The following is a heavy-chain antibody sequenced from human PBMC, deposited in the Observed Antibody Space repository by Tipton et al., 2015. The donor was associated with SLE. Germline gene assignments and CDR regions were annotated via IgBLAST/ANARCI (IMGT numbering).Heavy chain of an antibody. CDR3: ARPNYGDNGYNVFDI. CDR2: MFYSGST. CDR1: GGSISRSNYY. Sequence: TLSLTCTVSGGSISRSNYYWGWIRQPPGKGLEWIGSMFYSGSTYYNPSLKSRVTISVDTSKNQFSLRLNSVTAADTAVYYCARPNYGDNGYNVFDIWGQGTMVTVSS. V-gene: IGHV4-39*07. J-gene: IGHJ3*02. D-gene: IGHD4-17*01.